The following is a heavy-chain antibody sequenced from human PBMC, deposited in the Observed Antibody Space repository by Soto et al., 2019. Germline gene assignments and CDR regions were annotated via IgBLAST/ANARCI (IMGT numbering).Heavy chain of an antibody. CDR1: GFTFSSYA. Sequence: GGSLRLSCAASGFTFSSYAMHWVRQAPGKGLEWVAVISYDGSNKYYADSVKGRFTISRDNSKNTLYLQMNSLRAEDTAVYYCARDLTVTRAIYGMDVWGQGTTVTVSS. J-gene: IGHJ6*02. CDR2: ISYDGSNK. D-gene: IGHD4-17*01. CDR3: ARDLTVTRAIYGMDV. V-gene: IGHV3-30-3*01.